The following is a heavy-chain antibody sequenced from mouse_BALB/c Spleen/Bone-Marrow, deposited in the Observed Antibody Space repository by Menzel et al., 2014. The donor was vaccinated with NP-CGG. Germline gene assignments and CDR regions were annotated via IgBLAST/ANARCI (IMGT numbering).Heavy chain of an antibody. Sequence: QVQLQQSGAELVKPGASVKLSCKASGYSFTNYYMYWVKRRPGQGLEWIGEINPSNGGTNFNEKFKNKATLTVDKSSSTAYMQLSSLTSEDSAVYYCTRSNSGYWYLDVWGAGTTVTVSS. J-gene: IGHJ1*01. CDR2: INPSNGGT. V-gene: IGHV1S81*02. D-gene: IGHD4-1*02. CDR1: GYSFTNYY. CDR3: TRSNSGYWYLDV.